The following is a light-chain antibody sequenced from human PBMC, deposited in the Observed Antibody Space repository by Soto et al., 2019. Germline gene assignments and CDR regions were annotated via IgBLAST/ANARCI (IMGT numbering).Light chain of an antibody. J-gene: IGLJ2*01. V-gene: IGLV2-14*01. Sequence: QSVLTQPASVSGSPGQSITLSCTGTSSDIGGYDYVSWYQRHPGKAPKLIIYDVNNRPSGVSNRFSGSKSGNTASLTISGPEAEDGADYYCTSYASGSSHVVFGGGTQLTV. CDR3: TSYASGSSHVV. CDR1: SSDIGGYDY. CDR2: DVN.